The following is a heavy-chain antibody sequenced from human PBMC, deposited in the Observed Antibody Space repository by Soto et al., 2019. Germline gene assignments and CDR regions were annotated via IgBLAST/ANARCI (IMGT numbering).Heavy chain of an antibody. CDR2: INHSGST. J-gene: IGHJ5*02. CDR1: GGSFSGYY. CDR3: ARGGIVVVPAAFGANWFDP. Sequence: ETLSLTCAVYGGSFSGYYWSWIRQPPGKGLEWIGEINHSGSTNYNPSLKSRVTISVDTSKNQFSLKLSSVTAADTAVYYCARGGIVVVPAAFGANWFDPWGQGTLVTVSS. D-gene: IGHD2-2*01. V-gene: IGHV4-34*01.